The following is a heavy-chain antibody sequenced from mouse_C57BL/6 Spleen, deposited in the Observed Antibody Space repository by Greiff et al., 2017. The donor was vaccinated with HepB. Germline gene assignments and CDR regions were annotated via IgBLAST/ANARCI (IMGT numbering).Heavy chain of an antibody. D-gene: IGHD1-1*01. CDR2: ISSGGDYI. CDR3: TRAYGSSYDYAMDY. Sequence: EVKLVESGEGLVKPGGSLKLSCAASGFTFSSYAMSWVRQTPEKRLEWVAYISSGGDYIYYADTVKCRFTISRDNARNTLYLQMSSRKSEDTAMYYCTRAYGSSYDYAMDYWGQGTSVTVSS. J-gene: IGHJ4*01. V-gene: IGHV5-9-1*02. CDR1: GFTFSSYA.